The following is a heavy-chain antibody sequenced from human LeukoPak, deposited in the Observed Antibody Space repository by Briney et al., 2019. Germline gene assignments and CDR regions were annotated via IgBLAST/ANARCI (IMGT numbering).Heavy chain of an antibody. CDR3: AGHHPRNTVDF. Sequence: SETLSLTCTVPGGSISSGDYYWSWIRQPPGKGLEWIAYISDIGSINYNPSLKSRVTISLDTSKNQFSLKLSSVTAADTAVYYCAGHHPRNTVDFWGQGTLVTVSS. D-gene: IGHD2-8*02. CDR1: GGSISSGDYY. CDR2: ISDIGSI. V-gene: IGHV4-61*08. J-gene: IGHJ4*02.